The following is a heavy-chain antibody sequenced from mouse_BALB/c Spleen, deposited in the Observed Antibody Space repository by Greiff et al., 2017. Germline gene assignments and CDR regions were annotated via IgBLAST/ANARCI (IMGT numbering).Heavy chain of an antibody. V-gene: IGHV1-5*01. J-gene: IGHJ3*01. CDR1: GYTFTSYW. D-gene: IGHD1-2*01. Sequence: VQLQQSGTVLARPGASVKMSCKASGYTFTSYWMHWVKQRPGQGLEWIGAIYPGNSDTSYNQKFKGKAKLTAVTSTSTAYMELSSLTNEDSAVYYCTRSITTATVAYWGQGTLVTVSA. CDR2: IYPGNSDT. CDR3: TRSITTATVAY.